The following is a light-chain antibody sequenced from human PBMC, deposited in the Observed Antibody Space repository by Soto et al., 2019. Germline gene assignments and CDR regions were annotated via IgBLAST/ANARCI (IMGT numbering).Light chain of an antibody. CDR1: QNIKNY. Sequence: DIQMTQSPSSLSASVGDRVTITCQATQNIKNYLNWYQEKPGRAPKLLIYDASNFEAGVPSRFRGSGSGTDFTFTISRLQPEDVATYYCQQYEILPTFGQGTRLEI. V-gene: IGKV1-33*01. CDR3: QQYEILPT. J-gene: IGKJ5*01. CDR2: DAS.